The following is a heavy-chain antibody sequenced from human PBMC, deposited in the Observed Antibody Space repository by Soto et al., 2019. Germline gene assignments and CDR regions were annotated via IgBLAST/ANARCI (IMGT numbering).Heavy chain of an antibody. Sequence: EVHLVDSGGGLVQPGGSLRISCAASGFTFSVQWMGWVRQSPGKGLEWVATTNQDGSEKYYVVSVKGRFTISRDNANNSLLLQMNSLRAADTAVYFCARAGSAGSVDYWGQGTLVTVSS. CDR3: ARAGSAGSVDY. CDR1: GFTFSVQW. D-gene: IGHD3-10*01. J-gene: IGHJ4*02. V-gene: IGHV3-7*01. CDR2: TNQDGSEK.